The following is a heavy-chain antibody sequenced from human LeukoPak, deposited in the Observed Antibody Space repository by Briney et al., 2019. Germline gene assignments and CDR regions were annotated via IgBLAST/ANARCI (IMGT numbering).Heavy chain of an antibody. D-gene: IGHD3-3*02. CDR2: IYYSGST. J-gene: IGHJ2*01. CDR3: ARSQAFSRRYFDL. CDR1: GGSISSYY. Sequence: NPSETLSLTCTVSGGSISSYYWSWLRQPPGKGLEWIGYIYYSGSTNYNPSLKSRVTISVDTSKNQFSLKLSSVTAADTAVYYCARSQAFSRRYFDLWGRGTLVTVSS. V-gene: IGHV4-59*01.